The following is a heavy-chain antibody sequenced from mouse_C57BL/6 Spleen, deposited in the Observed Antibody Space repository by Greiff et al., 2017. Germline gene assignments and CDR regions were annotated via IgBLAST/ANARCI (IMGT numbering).Heavy chain of an antibody. CDR3: ARDYGSSYWYFDV. D-gene: IGHD1-1*01. V-gene: IGHV1-26*01. CDR2: INPNNGGT. CDR1: GYTFTDYY. J-gene: IGHJ1*03. Sequence: EVQLQQSGPELVKPGASVKISCKASGYTFTDYYMNWVKQSHGKSLEWIGDINPNNGGTSYNQKFKGKATLTVDKSSSTAYMELRSLTSEDSAVYYCARDYGSSYWYFDVGGTGTTVTVSS.